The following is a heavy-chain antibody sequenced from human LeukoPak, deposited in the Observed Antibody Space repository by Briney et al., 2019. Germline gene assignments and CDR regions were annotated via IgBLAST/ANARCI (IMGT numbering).Heavy chain of an antibody. J-gene: IGHJ4*02. Sequence: SETLSLTCTVSGGSISTDTYYWGWIRQSPGMGLEWIGIIHHSGTTYYNPSLRSRVTISVDTSKNQFSLKLNSVTAADTAVCCCAEGYSSLDHWGQGSLVTVSS. V-gene: IGHV4-39*01. CDR1: GGSISTDTYY. D-gene: IGHD5-18*01. CDR3: AEGYSSLDH. CDR2: IHHSGTT.